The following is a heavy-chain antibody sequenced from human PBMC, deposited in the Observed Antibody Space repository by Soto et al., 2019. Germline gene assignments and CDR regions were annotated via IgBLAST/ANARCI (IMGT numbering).Heavy chain of an antibody. CDR1: GFTFSSYG. CDR3: AKEAPSSMIVVVTGYYFDY. D-gene: IGHD3-22*01. CDR2: ISYDGSNK. J-gene: IGHJ4*02. Sequence: GSLRLSCAASGFTFSSYGMHWVRQAPGKGLEWVAVISYDGSNKYYADSVKGRFTISRDNSKNTLYLQMNSLRAEDTAVYYCAKEAPSSMIVVVTGYYFDYWGQGTLVTSPQ. V-gene: IGHV3-30*18.